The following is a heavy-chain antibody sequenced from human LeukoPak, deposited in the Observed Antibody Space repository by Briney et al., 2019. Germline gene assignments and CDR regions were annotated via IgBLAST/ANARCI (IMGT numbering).Heavy chain of an antibody. J-gene: IGHJ6*02. CDR3: ARGRMYYYDTSGYYPSIYYGMDV. CDR1: GGSFSGYY. D-gene: IGHD3-22*01. V-gene: IGHV4-34*01. CDR2: INHGEST. Sequence: PSETLSLTCAVSGGSFSGYYWYWIRQPPGKGLEWIGEINHGESTNYTPSLKSRATLSVDTSKNQFSLKLTSVTAADTAVYYCARGRMYYYDTSGYYPSIYYGMDVWGQGTTVIVSS.